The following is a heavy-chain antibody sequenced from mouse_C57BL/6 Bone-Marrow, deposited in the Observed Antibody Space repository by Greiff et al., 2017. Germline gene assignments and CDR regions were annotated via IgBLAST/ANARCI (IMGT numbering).Heavy chain of an antibody. V-gene: IGHV14-1*01. CDR1: GFNIKDYY. Sequence: DVQLQESGAELVRPGASVKLSCTASGFNIKDYYMYLVKQRPEQGLEWIGRIDPEDGDTEYAPKFQGKATMTADTSSNTAYLQLSSLTSEDTAVYYCRWLLYAMDYWGQGTSVTVSS. CDR3: RWLLYAMDY. J-gene: IGHJ4*01. CDR2: IDPEDGDT. D-gene: IGHD2-3*01.